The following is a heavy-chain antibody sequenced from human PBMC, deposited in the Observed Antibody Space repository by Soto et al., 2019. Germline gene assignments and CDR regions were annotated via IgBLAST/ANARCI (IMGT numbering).Heavy chain of an antibody. CDR3: ARDKKAIFGVFIRLYGMDV. V-gene: IGHV3-30-3*01. D-gene: IGHD3-3*01. CDR2: ISYDGSNK. CDR1: GFTFSSYT. Sequence: PGGSLRLSCAASGFTFSSYTMHWVRQAPGRGLEWVAVISYDGSNKYYADSVKGRFTISRDNSKNTLYLQMNSLRAEDTAVYYCARDKKAIFGVFIRLYGMDVWGQGTTVTVSS. J-gene: IGHJ6*02.